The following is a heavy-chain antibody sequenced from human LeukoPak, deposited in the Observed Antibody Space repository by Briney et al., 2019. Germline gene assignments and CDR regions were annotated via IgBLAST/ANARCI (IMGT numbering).Heavy chain of an antibody. J-gene: IGHJ3*02. Sequence: GGSLRLSCVASKFTFSSYWMAWVRQAPGEGLEWVANIRQDGSEEYYVDSVKGRFTISRDNAKNSLYLQMNSLRAEDTALYYCARDPYSSFFGAFDIWGQGTMVTVSS. D-gene: IGHD6-6*01. CDR2: IRQDGSEE. CDR1: KFTFSSYW. V-gene: IGHV3-7*04. CDR3: ARDPYSSFFGAFDI.